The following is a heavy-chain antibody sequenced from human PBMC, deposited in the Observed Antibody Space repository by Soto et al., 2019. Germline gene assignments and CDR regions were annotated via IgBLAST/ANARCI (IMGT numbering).Heavy chain of an antibody. Sequence: QVQLVQSGAEVKKPGASVKVSCKASGYTFTSYAMHWVRQAPGQRLEWMGWINAGNGNTKYSQKFQGRVTITTDTAASTAYMELSRMRSEATAEHYCARCEDEWFGASYYYMDVWGKGTTVTVSS. CDR1: GYTFTSYA. J-gene: IGHJ6*03. D-gene: IGHD3-10*01. CDR2: INAGNGNT. CDR3: ARCEDEWFGASYYYMDV. V-gene: IGHV1-3*01.